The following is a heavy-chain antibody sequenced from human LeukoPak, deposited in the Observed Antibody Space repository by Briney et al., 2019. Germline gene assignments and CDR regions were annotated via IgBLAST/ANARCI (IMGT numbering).Heavy chain of an antibody. V-gene: IGHV4-34*01. D-gene: IGHD1-26*01. CDR1: GGSFSGYY. Sequence: SETLSLNCAVYGGSFSGYYWSWIRQPPGKGLEWIGEINHSGSTNYNPSLKSRVTISVDTSKNQFSLKLSSVTAADTAVYYCARGRWGSYYDHWGQGTLVTVSS. CDR2: INHSGST. CDR3: ARGRWGSYYDH. J-gene: IGHJ4*02.